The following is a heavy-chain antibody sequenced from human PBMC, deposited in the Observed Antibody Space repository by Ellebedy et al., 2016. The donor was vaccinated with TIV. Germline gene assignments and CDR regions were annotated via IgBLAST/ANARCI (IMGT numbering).Heavy chain of an antibody. J-gene: IGHJ4*02. D-gene: IGHD3-9*01. CDR3: ARDYDILTGYYEFDY. V-gene: IGHV4-34*01. Sequence: MPSETLSLTCAVYGGSFSGYYWSWIRQPPGKGLEWIGEINHSGSTNYNPSLKSRVTISVDTSKNQFSLKLSSVTAADTAVYYCARDYDILTGYYEFDYWGQGILVTVSS. CDR1: GGSFSGYY. CDR2: INHSGST.